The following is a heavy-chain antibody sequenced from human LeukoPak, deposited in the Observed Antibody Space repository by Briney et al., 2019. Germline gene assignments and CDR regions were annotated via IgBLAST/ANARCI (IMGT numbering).Heavy chain of an antibody. Sequence: PGGSLRLSCAAPGITFSSFGMHWLRQAPGKGLEWVAFIWYDGSNKYYADSVKGRFTISRDNSKNTLYLQMNSLRAEDTAVYYCARVYDISAYYFHAFDIWGQGTMVTVSS. CDR3: ARVYDISAYYFHAFDI. J-gene: IGHJ3*02. V-gene: IGHV3-33*01. CDR1: GITFSSFG. D-gene: IGHD3-22*01. CDR2: IWYDGSNK.